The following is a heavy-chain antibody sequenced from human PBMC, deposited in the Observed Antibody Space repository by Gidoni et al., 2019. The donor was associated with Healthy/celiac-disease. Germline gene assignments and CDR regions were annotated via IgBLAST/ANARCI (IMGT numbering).Heavy chain of an antibody. D-gene: IGHD4-17*01. CDR2: ISYDGSNK. J-gene: IGHJ3*02. CDR3: ARVGYGGYGDYEGAFDI. Sequence: QVQLVESGGGVVQPGRSLRLSCAASGFTFSSYAMHWVRQAPGKGLEWVAVISYDGSNKYYADSVKGRFTISRDKSKNTLYLQMNSLRAEDTAVYYCARVGYGGYGDYEGAFDIWGQGTMVTVSS. V-gene: IGHV3-30-3*01. CDR1: GFTFSSYA.